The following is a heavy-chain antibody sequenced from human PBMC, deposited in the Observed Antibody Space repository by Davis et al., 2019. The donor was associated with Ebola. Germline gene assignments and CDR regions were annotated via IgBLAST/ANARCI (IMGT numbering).Heavy chain of an antibody. CDR2: IYYSGST. J-gene: IGHJ6*03. V-gene: IGHV4-59*01. CDR1: GGSISSYY. CDR3: ARAVLHYYYYYMDV. Sequence: SETLSLTCTVSGGSISSYYWSWIRQPPGKGLEWIGYIYYSGSTNYNPSLKSRVTISVDTSKNQFSLKLSSVTAADTAVYYCARAVLHYYYYYMDVWGKGTTVTVSS. D-gene: IGHD2-15*01.